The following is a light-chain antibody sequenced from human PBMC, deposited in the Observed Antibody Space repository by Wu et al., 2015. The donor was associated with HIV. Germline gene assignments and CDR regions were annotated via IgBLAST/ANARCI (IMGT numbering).Light chain of an antibody. V-gene: IGKV3-15*01. Sequence: IVMTQSPATLSVSPGERVTLSCRASQSVSSKFAWYQQKPGQAPRLLIYDASTRAPGIPARFSGSGSGTELTLTINNIQSEDFAVYFCQQYYDWPPVTFGGGTKVEIK. CDR2: DAS. J-gene: IGKJ4*01. CDR1: QSVSSK. CDR3: QQYYDWPPVT.